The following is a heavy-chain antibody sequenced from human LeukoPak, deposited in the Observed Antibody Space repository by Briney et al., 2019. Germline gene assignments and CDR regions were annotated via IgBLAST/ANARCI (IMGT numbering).Heavy chain of an antibody. CDR1: GYTFTSYD. CDR3: ARSRWRWEQIFDAFDI. CDR2: ISAYNGNT. J-gene: IGHJ3*02. D-gene: IGHD1-26*01. V-gene: IGHV1-18*01. Sequence: GASVKVSCKASGYTFTSYDINWVRQAPGQGLEWMGWISAYNGNTNYAQKLQGRVTMTTDTSTSTAYMELRSLRSDDTAVYYCARSRWRWEQIFDAFDIWGQGTMVTVSS.